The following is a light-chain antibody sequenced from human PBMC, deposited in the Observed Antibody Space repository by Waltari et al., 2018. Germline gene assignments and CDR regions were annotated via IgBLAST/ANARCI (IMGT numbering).Light chain of an antibody. V-gene: IGKV1-39*01. J-gene: IGKJ1*01. Sequence: DIQMTQSPSSLSASVGDRVTITCRASQSISHYLNWYQQKPLKAPKLLMFAASGLQSGVPSRFSGSGSGTDFTLTINNLQPEDFATYYCQHSYSSPWTFGQGTRVEIK. CDR2: AAS. CDR1: QSISHY. CDR3: QHSYSSPWT.